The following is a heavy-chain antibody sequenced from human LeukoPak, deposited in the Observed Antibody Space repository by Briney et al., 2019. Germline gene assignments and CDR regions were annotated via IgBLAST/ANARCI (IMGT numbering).Heavy chain of an antibody. CDR2: INHSGST. CDR1: GGSFSGYH. V-gene: IGHV4-34*01. CDR3: ARRVFFPYGMDV. D-gene: IGHD2/OR15-2a*01. J-gene: IGHJ6*02. Sequence: SETLSLTCAVYGGSFSGYHWSWIRQPPGKGLEWTGEINHSGSTNYNPSLKSRVTISVDTSKNQFSLKLSSVTAADTAVYYCARRVFFPYGMDVWGQGTTVTVSS.